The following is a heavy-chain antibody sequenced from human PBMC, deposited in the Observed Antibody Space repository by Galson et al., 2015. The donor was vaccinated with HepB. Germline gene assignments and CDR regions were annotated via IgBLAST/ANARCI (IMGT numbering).Heavy chain of an antibody. V-gene: IGHV3-23*01. CDR2: ISGSGGST. J-gene: IGHJ6*02. Sequence: SLRLSCAASGFTFSSYAMSWVRQAPGKGLEWVSAISGSGGSTYYADSVKGRFTISRDNPKNSLYLQMNSLRAEDTAVYYCAKVLGSSALYYYYYYGMDVWGQGTTVTVSS. CDR1: GFTFSSYA. D-gene: IGHD6-6*01. CDR3: AKVLGSSALYYYYYYGMDV.